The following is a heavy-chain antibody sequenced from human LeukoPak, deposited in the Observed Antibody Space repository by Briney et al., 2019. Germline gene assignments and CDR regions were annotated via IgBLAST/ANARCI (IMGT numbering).Heavy chain of an antibody. V-gene: IGHV4-59*01. CDR1: GGSISSYY. D-gene: IGHD1-26*01. CDR2: IYYSGST. Sequence: PSETLSLTCTVSGGSISSYYWSWIRQPPGKGLEWIGYIYYSGSTNYNPSLKSRVTISVDASKNQFSLKLSSVTAADTAVYYCARARGLYGMDVWGQGTTVTVSS. CDR3: ARARGLYGMDV. J-gene: IGHJ6*02.